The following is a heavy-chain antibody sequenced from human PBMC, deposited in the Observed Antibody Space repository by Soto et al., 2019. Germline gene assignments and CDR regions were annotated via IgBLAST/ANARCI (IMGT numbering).Heavy chain of an antibody. CDR1: GGTFSSYA. Sequence: QVQLVQSGAEVKKPGSSVKVSCKASGGTFSSYAISWVRQAPGQGLEWMGGIIPLFGTANYAQKVQGRVTITADESTSTAYMELSSLRSEETAVYYCARDSGSSGWYSFDYWGQGTLVTVSS. D-gene: IGHD6-19*01. CDR2: IIPLFGTA. CDR3: ARDSGSSGWYSFDY. J-gene: IGHJ4*02. V-gene: IGHV1-69*12.